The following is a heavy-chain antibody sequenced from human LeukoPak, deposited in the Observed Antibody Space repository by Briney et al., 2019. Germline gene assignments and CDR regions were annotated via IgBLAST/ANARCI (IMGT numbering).Heavy chain of an antibody. D-gene: IGHD2-15*01. CDR2: IYSGGST. J-gene: IGHJ3*02. V-gene: IGHV3-53*01. Sequence: GGSLRLSCAASGFTVSSNYMSWVRQAPGKGLEWVSVIYSGGSTYYADSVKGRFTISRDNSKNTLYLQMNSLRAEDTAVYYCARDGPYCSGGSCYYNAFDIWGQGTMVTVSS. CDR1: GFTVSSNY. CDR3: ARDGPYCSGGSCYYNAFDI.